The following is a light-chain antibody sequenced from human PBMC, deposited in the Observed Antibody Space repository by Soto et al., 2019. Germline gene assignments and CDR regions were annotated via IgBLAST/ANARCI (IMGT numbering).Light chain of an antibody. V-gene: IGKV1-5*03. CDR2: QTS. J-gene: IGKJ1*01. CDR3: QQYYSYWT. CDR1: QNVRIY. Sequence: DIQMTQSPSTLSASVGDRVTITCRASQNVRIYLAWYQQKPGKAPKLLIYQTSSLQSGVPSRFSGSGSETEFTLAISSLQPEDFATYYCQQYYSYWTFGQGTKVEIK.